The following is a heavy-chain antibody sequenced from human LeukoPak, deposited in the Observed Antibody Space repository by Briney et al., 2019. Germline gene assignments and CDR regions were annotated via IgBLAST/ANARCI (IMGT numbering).Heavy chain of an antibody. CDR2: INTNTGNP. V-gene: IGHV7-4-1*02. D-gene: IGHD3-22*01. CDR3: ARSDKDYYDTPPGY. J-gene: IGHJ4*02. Sequence: ASVKVSCKASGYTFTSYAMNWVRQAPGQGLEWMGWINTNTGNPTYAQGFTGRFVFSLDTSVSTAYLQISSLKAEDTAVYYCARSDKDYYDTPPGYWGQGTLVTVSS. CDR1: GYTFTSYA.